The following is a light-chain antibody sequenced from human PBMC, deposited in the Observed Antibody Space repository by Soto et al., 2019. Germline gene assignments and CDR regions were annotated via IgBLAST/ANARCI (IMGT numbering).Light chain of an antibody. V-gene: IGKV1D-16*01. CDR3: QQYDSYPHT. Sequence: DIQMTQSPSSVSASVGDRVIISCRASQDIDRWLAWFQHKPGKAPKLLISTASSLQSGVPSRFSGSGSGTDFTLTIASLQFEDFATYYCQQYDSYPHTFGGGTKVEIK. CDR1: QDIDRW. CDR2: TAS. J-gene: IGKJ4*01.